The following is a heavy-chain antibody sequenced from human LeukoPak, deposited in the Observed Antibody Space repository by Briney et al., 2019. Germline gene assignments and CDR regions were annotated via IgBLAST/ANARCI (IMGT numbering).Heavy chain of an antibody. CDR2: INHSGST. CDR1: GGSFSGYY. D-gene: IGHD3-10*01. V-gene: IGHV4-34*01. J-gene: IGHJ5*02. CDR3: ARALWFGELFRRWFDP. Sequence: PSETLSLTCAVYGGSFSGYYWSWIRQPPGKGLEWIGEINHSGSTNYNPSLQSRVSISVDTSKIQFSLKLGSVTAADTSVYYCARALWFGELFRRWFDPWGQGTLVTVSS.